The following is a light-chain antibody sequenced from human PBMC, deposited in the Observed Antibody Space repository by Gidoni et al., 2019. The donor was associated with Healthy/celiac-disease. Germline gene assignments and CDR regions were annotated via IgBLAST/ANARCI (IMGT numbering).Light chain of an antibody. Sequence: IVMTQSPATLAVSPGERATLSCRASQSVSSNLAWYQQKPGQAPRLLLYGASTRATGIPARFSGSGSGTEFTLTISSLQSEDFAVYYCQQYNTWLTFXGXTKVEIK. CDR1: QSVSSN. V-gene: IGKV3-15*01. J-gene: IGKJ4*01. CDR2: GAS. CDR3: QQYNTWLT.